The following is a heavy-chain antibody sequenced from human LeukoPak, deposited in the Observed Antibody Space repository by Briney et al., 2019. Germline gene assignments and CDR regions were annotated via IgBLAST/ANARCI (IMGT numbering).Heavy chain of an antibody. CDR1: GFSSSNFT. CDR2: ISSSSTYI. CDR3: ARARGGYGDYGNWFDP. D-gene: IGHD4-17*01. J-gene: IGHJ5*02. V-gene: IGHV3-21*04. Sequence: PGGSLRLSCAASGFSSSNFTMNWVRQAPGKGLEWVSSISSSSTYIYYADSVKGRFTISRDNAKNTLYLQMNSLRAEDTAVYYCARARGGYGDYGNWFDPWGPGTLVVVSS.